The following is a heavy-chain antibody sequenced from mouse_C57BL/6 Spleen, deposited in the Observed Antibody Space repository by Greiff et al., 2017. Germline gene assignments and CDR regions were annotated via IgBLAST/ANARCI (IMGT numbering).Heavy chain of an antibody. CDR1: GYTFTSYW. CDR2: IDPSDSET. CDR3: ARWNWDDYFDY. V-gene: IGHV1-52*01. J-gene: IGHJ2*01. D-gene: IGHD4-1*01. Sequence: QVQLQQPGAELVRPGSSVKLSCKASGYTFTSYWMHWVKQGPIQGLEWIGNIDPSDSETHYNQKFKDKATLTVDKSSSPAYMQLSSLTSEDSAVYSCARWNWDDYFDYWGQGTTLTVSS.